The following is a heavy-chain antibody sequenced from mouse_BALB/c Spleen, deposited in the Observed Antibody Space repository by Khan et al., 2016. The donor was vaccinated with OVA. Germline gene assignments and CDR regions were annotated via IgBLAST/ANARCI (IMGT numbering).Heavy chain of an antibody. CDR2: ISSYTGDP. Sequence: QIQLVQSGPELKKPGETVKLSCKASGYTFTNYGMNWVRQTPGRGLKWMGWISSYTGDPTYAGDFKGRFVFSLETSASTSYLQINMLKSKETATYICASPPYFSYVMGYWGQGTSVTVSA. CDR3: ASPPYFSYVMGY. V-gene: IGHV9-3-1*01. D-gene: IGHD2-10*01. J-gene: IGHJ4*01. CDR1: GYTFTNYG.